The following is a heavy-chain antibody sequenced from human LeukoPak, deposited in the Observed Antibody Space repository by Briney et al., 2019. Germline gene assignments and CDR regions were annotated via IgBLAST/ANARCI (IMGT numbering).Heavy chain of an antibody. Sequence: SGGSLRLSCAASGFTFSSYSMNWVRQAPGKGLEWVSSISSSSSYIYYADSVKGRFTISRDNSKNTLYLQMNSLRAEDTAVYYCARCYTYGTTWFGGLDVWGQGTTVTVSS. J-gene: IGHJ6*02. CDR1: GFTFSSYS. CDR3: ARCYTYGTTWFGGLDV. D-gene: IGHD3-10*01. CDR2: ISSSSSYI. V-gene: IGHV3-21*04.